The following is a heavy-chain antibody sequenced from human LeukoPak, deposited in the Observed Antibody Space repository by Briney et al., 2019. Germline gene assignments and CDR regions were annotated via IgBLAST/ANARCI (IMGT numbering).Heavy chain of an antibody. D-gene: IGHD6-13*01. CDR1: GFTFSSYW. V-gene: IGHV3-7*01. CDR3: ARIGYSSSSLDY. J-gene: IGHJ4*02. Sequence: GGSLRLSCAASGFTFSSYWMTWVRQAPGKGLEWVANIKQDGSQKYYLDSVKGRLTTSRDNAKNSVYLQMNSLRGEDTAVYYCARIGYSSSSLDYWGPGTLVSVCS. CDR2: IKQDGSQK.